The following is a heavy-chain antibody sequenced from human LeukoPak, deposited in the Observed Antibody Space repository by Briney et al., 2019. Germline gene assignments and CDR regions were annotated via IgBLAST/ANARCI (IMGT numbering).Heavy chain of an antibody. CDR3: AKDRDDILTTYYFDY. CDR2: ISYDGSNK. V-gene: IGHV3-30*18. Sequence: GGSLRLSCAASGFTFSSYGMHWVRQAPGKGLEWVAVISYDGSNKYYADSVKGRFTTSRDNSKNTLYLQMNSLRAEDTAVYYCAKDRDDILTTYYFDYWGQGTLVTVSS. D-gene: IGHD3-9*01. CDR1: GFTFSSYG. J-gene: IGHJ4*02.